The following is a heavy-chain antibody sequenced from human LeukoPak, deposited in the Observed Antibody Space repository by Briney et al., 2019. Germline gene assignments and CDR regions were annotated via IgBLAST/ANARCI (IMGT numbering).Heavy chain of an antibody. J-gene: IGHJ4*02. CDR2: ISGSGGGT. D-gene: IGHD2-2*02. Sequence: PGGSLRLSCAASGFTFSSYAMSWVRQAPGKGLEWVSAISGSGGGTYYADSVKGRFTISRDNSKDTLYLQMNSLRAEDTAAYYCATWGHCSSTSCYTPIFDYWGQGTLVTVSS. CDR1: GFTFSSYA. CDR3: ATWGHCSSTSCYTPIFDY. V-gene: IGHV3-23*01.